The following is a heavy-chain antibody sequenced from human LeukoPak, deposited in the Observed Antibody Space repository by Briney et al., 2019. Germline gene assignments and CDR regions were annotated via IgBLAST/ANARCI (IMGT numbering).Heavy chain of an antibody. CDR3: ARVNVCPRCHFDY. CDR2: ISTDGSSA. CDR1: GFTFSSYW. Sequence: PGGALRLSCAASGFTFSSYWMHWVRQAPGRGLVWVSRISTDGSSAIYADSVKGRFTISRDNAKNTLYLQMNSLRAEDTADYYCARVNVCPRCHFDYWGQGTLVTVSS. D-gene: IGHD3-16*01. J-gene: IGHJ4*02. V-gene: IGHV3-74*01.